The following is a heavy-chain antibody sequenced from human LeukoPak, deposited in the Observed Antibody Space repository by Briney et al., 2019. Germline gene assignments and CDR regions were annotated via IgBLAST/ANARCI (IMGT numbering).Heavy chain of an antibody. CDR2: IYSGGST. D-gene: IGHD6-19*01. J-gene: IGHJ4*02. CDR3: ARGHWLATLFDY. Sequence: GGSLRLSCAASGFTVSSNYMSWVRQAPGKGLEWVSVIYSGGSTYYADSVKGRFTISRDNFRNTLYLQMNSLRVEDTAIYYCARGHWLATLFDYWGQGTLVTVSS. V-gene: IGHV3-66*01. CDR1: GFTVSSNY.